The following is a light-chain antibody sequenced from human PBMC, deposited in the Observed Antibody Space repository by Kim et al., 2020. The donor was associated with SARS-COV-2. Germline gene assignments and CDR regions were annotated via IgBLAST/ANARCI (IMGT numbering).Light chain of an antibody. V-gene: IGLV2-14*03. CDR2: EVS. CDR1: SSDVGGYNY. Sequence: GKSITIACTGTSSDVGGYNYVSWYQQQPGKVPKLIMYEVSNRPSGVSDRVSGSKSGNTASLTISGLQADDEADYYCNSYTTTYSWVFGGGTQLTVL. CDR3: NSYTTTYSWV. J-gene: IGLJ3*02.